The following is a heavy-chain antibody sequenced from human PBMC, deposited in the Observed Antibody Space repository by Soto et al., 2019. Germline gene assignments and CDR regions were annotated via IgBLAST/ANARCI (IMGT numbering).Heavy chain of an antibody. CDR1: GYRFTNYW. J-gene: IGHJ6*02. Sequence: PGESLKISCKGSGYRFTNYWIGWVRQMPGKGLEWMGIIDPGDSDTRYSPSFQGQVTISVDKSISTAYLQWSSLKASDTAMYYCAARVGSSPLDYYGVDVWGQRTTVTVSS. CDR3: AARVGSSPLDYYGVDV. V-gene: IGHV5-51*01. D-gene: IGHD3-10*01. CDR2: IDPGDSDT.